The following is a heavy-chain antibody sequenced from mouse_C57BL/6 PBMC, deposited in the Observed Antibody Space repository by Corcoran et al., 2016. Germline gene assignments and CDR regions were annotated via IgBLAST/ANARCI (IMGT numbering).Heavy chain of an antibody. Sequence: QIQLVQSGPELKKPGETVKISCKASGYTFTTYGMSWVKQAPGKGLKWMGWINTYSGVPTYADDFKGRFAFSLETSASTAYLQINNLKNEDTATYVCAGTWVAMDYWGQGTSVTVSS. J-gene: IGHJ4*01. V-gene: IGHV9-3*01. D-gene: IGHD3-3*01. CDR3: AGTWVAMDY. CDR1: GYTFTTYG. CDR2: INTYSGVP.